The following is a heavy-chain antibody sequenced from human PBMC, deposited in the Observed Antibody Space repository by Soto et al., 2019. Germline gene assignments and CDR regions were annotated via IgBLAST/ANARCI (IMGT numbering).Heavy chain of an antibody. J-gene: IGHJ2*01. CDR1: GFTFSSYA. V-gene: IGHV3-64*01. CDR2: ISSNGGST. Sequence: EVQLVESGGGLVQPGGSLRLSCAASGFTFSSYAMHWVRQAPGKGLEYVSAISSNGGSTYYANSVKGRFTISRDNSKNTLYLHMGSLRAEDMAVYYCARRTPGWYFDLWGRGTLVAVSS. CDR3: ARRTPGWYFDL.